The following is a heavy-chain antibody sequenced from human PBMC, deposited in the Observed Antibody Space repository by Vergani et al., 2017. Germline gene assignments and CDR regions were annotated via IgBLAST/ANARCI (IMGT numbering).Heavy chain of an antibody. D-gene: IGHD5-12*01. CDR1: GFTFNHYA. J-gene: IGHJ6*02. CDR3: AKADPRKSGYDYLYYYHAMDV. CDR2: ISGSGGST. Sequence: EVQLLESGGDLVQPGGSLRLSCAASGFTFNHYAMNWVRQAPGKGLEWVSGISGSGGSTYYAGSVKGRFTISRDSSKNTLYLQMNSLSAGDTAVYYCAKADPRKSGYDYLYYYHAMDVGGQGTRFTVSS. V-gene: IGHV3-23*01.